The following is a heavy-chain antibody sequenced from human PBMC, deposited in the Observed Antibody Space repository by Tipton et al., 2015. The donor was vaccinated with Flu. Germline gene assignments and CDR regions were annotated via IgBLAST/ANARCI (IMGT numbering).Heavy chain of an antibody. CDR2: MHASGVT. CDR1: GGSISSYY. V-gene: IGHV4-4*07. D-gene: IGHD1-26*01. J-gene: IGHJ4*02. Sequence: TLPLTCTVSGGSISSYYWSWIRQPAGKGLEWIGRMHASGVTNYNPSLKSRVSMSVDTSMDQFSLKLTSVTAADTALYYCARIATTGGFYFDYWGQGTLVTVSS. CDR3: ARIATTGGFYFDY.